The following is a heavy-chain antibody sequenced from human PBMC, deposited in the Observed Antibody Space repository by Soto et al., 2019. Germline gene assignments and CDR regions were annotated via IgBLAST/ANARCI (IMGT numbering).Heavy chain of an antibody. Sequence: QVQLVQSGAEVKKPGSSVTVSCKASGGTFSSYAISWVRQAPGQGLEWMGGIIPIFGTANYAQKFQGRVTITADKATSTAYMERSSLRSEDTAVYYCATLGGTAMVKIDYWGQGTLVTVSS. CDR2: IIPIFGTA. CDR1: GGTFSSYA. D-gene: IGHD5-18*01. V-gene: IGHV1-69*06. J-gene: IGHJ4*02. CDR3: ATLGGTAMVKIDY.